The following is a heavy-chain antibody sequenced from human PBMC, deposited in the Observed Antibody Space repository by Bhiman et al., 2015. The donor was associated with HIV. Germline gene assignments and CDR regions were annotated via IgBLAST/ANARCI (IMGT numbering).Heavy chain of an antibody. J-gene: IGHJ3*02. CDR3: ARDRTAGYSNSKKAFDI. CDR1: GFTFSNYE. D-gene: IGHD6-13*01. Sequence: EVQLVESGGNLVQPGGSLRLSCAASGFTFSNYEMIWVRQAPGKGLEWISFISSSGTTINYADSVKGRFTMSRDNAKNSLYLQMNSLRAEDTAVYYCARDRTAGYSNSKKAFDIWGQGTMVTVSS. CDR2: ISSSGTTI. V-gene: IGHV3-48*03.